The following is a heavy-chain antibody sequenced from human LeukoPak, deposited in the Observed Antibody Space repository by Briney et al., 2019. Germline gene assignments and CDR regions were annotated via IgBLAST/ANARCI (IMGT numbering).Heavy chain of an antibody. Sequence: PSETLSLTCTVSGGSISSYYWSWIRQPPGKGLEWIGYIYYSGSTYYKPSLKSRVTMSVDTSKKQFSLKLTSVTAADTAVYYCARVRGVCSGRSCYEIDSWGQGTLVTVSS. J-gene: IGHJ4*02. V-gene: IGHV4-59*12. CDR3: ARVRGVCSGRSCYEIDS. CDR1: GGSISSYY. D-gene: IGHD2-15*01. CDR2: IYYSGST.